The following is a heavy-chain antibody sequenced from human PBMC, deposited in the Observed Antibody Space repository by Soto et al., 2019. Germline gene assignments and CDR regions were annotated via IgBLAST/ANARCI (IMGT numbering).Heavy chain of an antibody. Sequence: QVQLVQSGAEVKKPGASVKVSCKASGYSFTRYAIHWVRQAPGQRLEWMGWINAGSGGTKFSQKFQGRVTITRDTSASTAYMELSSLTSEDTAIYYCARETGSTPNFDYWVQGTLVTVSS. V-gene: IGHV1-3*01. J-gene: IGHJ4*02. CDR2: INAGSGGT. D-gene: IGHD4-17*01. CDR1: GYSFTRYA. CDR3: ARETGSTPNFDY.